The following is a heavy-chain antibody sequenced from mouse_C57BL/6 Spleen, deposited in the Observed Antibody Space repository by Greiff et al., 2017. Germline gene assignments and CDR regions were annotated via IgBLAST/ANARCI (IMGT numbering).Heavy chain of an antibody. Sequence: EVKLMESGGGLVKPGGSLKLSCAASGFTFSSYAMSWVRQTPEKRLEWVATISDGGSYTYYPDNVKGRFTISRDNAKNNLYLQMSHLKSEDTAMYYCAGRRYYGSGGMDYWGQGTSVTVSA. D-gene: IGHD1-1*01. CDR2: ISDGGSYT. CDR1: GFTFSSYA. CDR3: AGRRYYGSGGMDY. J-gene: IGHJ4*01. V-gene: IGHV5-4*03.